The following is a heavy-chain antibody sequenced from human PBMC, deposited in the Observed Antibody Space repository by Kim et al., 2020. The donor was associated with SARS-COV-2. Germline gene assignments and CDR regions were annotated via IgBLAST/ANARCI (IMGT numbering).Heavy chain of an antibody. CDR3: ASHRGATTNDH. Sequence: SETLSLTCTVAGDSISSRIYYWGWIRQPPGKGLERIGRIFHSGNIYNNPSLESRVTMSVDTSKNQFSLKVSFVTAADSAVYYCASHRGATTNDHWGQGTLVTVSS. CDR1: GDSISSRIYY. J-gene: IGHJ5*02. CDR2: IFHSGNI. D-gene: IGHD5-12*01. V-gene: IGHV4-39*01.